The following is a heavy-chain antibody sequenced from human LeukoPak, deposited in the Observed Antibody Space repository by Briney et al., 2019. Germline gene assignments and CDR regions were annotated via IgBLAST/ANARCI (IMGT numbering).Heavy chain of an antibody. CDR3: ARDPYYGSGSYTMDI. D-gene: IGHD3-10*01. V-gene: IGHV3-20*01. J-gene: IGHJ6*03. CDR1: GFTFDDYG. Sequence: GGSLRLSCAASGFTFDDYGMSWVRQAPGKGLEWVSGINWNGGSTGYADSVKGRFTISRDNAKNSLYLQMNSLRAEDTALYHCARDPYYGSGSYTMDIWGKGTTVTASS. CDR2: INWNGGST.